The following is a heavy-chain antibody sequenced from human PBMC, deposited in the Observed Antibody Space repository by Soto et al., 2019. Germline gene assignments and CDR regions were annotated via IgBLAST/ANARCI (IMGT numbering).Heavy chain of an antibody. V-gene: IGHV1-8*01. D-gene: IGHD6-13*01. CDR2: MNPNSGNT. CDR3: AREHSSSWLFEY. Sequence: QVQLVQSGAEVKKPGASVKVSCKASGYTFTSYDMNWVQQATGQGLEWMGWMNPNSGNTGYAQKFQGSVTMTRNTSISTAYMELSSLRSEDTAVYYCAREHSSSWLFEYWGQGTLVTVSS. J-gene: IGHJ4*02. CDR1: GYTFTSYD.